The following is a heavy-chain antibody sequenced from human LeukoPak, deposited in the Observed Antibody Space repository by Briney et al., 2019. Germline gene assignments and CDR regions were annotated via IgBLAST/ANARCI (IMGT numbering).Heavy chain of an antibody. J-gene: IGHJ5*02. CDR1: GFTFSSYW. CDR2: IEKDGSEK. Sequence: GGSLRLSCAASGFTFSSYWMNWVRRAPGKGLEWVANIEKDGSEKYYVDSVKGRFTISRDDAKSSLFLQMDSLRAEDTAVYYCARENGGGWIDPWGQGTLVTVSS. V-gene: IGHV3-7*01. D-gene: IGHD2-8*01. CDR3: ARENGGGWIDP.